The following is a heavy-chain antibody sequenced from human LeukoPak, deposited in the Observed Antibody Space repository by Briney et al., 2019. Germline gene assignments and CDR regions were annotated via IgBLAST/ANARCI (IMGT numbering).Heavy chain of an antibody. J-gene: IGHJ5*02. CDR3: ARVLRDFWSGYYNWFDP. V-gene: IGHV4-38-2*02. CDR2: IYHSGRT. Sequence: SETLSLTCTVSGYSISSGYYWGWIRQPPGKGLEWIGSIYHSGRTFYNPSLKSRVTISVDTSKNQFSLKLSSVTAADTAVYYCARVLRDFWSGYYNWFDPWGQGTLVTVSS. CDR1: GYSISSGYY. D-gene: IGHD3-3*01.